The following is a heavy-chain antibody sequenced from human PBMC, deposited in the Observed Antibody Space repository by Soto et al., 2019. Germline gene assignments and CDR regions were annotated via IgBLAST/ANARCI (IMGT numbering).Heavy chain of an antibody. CDR2: IYYSGST. D-gene: IGHD5-12*01. Sequence: SETLSLTGTVSGGSISSYYWSWIRQPPGKGLEWIGYIYYSGSTNYNPSLKSRVTISVDTSKNQFSLKLSSVTAADTAVYYCARTRRDGYNERRWFDPWGQGTLVTVSS. CDR3: ARTRRDGYNERRWFDP. V-gene: IGHV4-59*01. CDR1: GGSISSYY. J-gene: IGHJ5*02.